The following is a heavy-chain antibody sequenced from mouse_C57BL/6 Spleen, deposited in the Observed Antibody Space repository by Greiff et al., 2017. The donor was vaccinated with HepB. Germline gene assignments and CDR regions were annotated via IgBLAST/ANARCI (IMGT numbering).Heavy chain of an antibody. J-gene: IGHJ3*01. CDR2: IDPETGGT. CDR3: TRYAVTTVVAPFAY. CDR1: GYTFTDYE. Sequence: QVQLQQSGAELVRPGASVTLSCKASGYTFTDYEMHWVKQTPVHGLEWIGAIDPETGGTAYNQKFKGKAILTADKSSSTAYMELRSLTSEDSAVYYCTRYAVTTVVAPFAYWGQGTLVTVSA. D-gene: IGHD1-1*01. V-gene: IGHV1-15*01.